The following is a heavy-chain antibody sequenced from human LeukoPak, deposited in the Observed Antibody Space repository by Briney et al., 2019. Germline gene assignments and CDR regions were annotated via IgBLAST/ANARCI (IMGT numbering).Heavy chain of an antibody. Sequence: SVRVSCKASGGTLSSYAISRVRQAPGQGLEWMGRIIPIFGTANYAQKFQGRVTITTDESTSTAYMELSSLRSEDTAVYYGARDTPYYDSSGYPYWGQGTLVTVSS. CDR1: GGTLSSYA. D-gene: IGHD3-22*01. CDR3: ARDTPYYDSSGYPY. J-gene: IGHJ4*02. V-gene: IGHV1-69*05. CDR2: IIPIFGTA.